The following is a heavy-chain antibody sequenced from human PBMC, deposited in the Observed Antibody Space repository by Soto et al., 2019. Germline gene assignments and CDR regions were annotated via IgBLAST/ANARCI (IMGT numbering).Heavy chain of an antibody. CDR1: GYSFTSYW. Sequence: GESLKISRNGSGYSFTSYWIGWVRQMPGKGLEWMGIIYPGDSDTRYSPSFQGQVTISADKSFSTAYLQWSSLKASDTAMYYCARQEYSSWSPAFDFWGQGTMVTVSS. D-gene: IGHD6-6*01. CDR2: IYPGDSDT. J-gene: IGHJ3*01. CDR3: ARQEYSSWSPAFDF. V-gene: IGHV5-51*01.